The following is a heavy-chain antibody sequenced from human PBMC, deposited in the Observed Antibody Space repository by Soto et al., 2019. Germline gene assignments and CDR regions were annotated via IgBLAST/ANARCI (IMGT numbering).Heavy chain of an antibody. J-gene: IGHJ5*02. Sequence: QPGGSLRLSCVASGLVVSSNYMTWVRQAPGKGLEWVSVIYSGGSTYYADSVKDRFTISRDTSKNTLYLQMTSLRAEDTAVYYCARDMGCSAGNCHNWFDPWGQGTLVTVSS. CDR3: ARDMGCSAGNCHNWFDP. CDR1: GLVVSSNY. CDR2: IYSGGST. V-gene: IGHV3-53*01. D-gene: IGHD2-15*01.